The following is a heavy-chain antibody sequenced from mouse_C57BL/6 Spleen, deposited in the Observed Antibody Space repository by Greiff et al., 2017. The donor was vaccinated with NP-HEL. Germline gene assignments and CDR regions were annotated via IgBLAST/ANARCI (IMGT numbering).Heavy chain of an antibody. V-gene: IGHV1-80*01. D-gene: IGHD2-4*01. CDR1: GYAFSSYW. CDR3: ARPYYDYIFAY. CDR2: IYPGDGDT. J-gene: IGHJ3*01. Sequence: VKLMESGAELVKPGASVKISCKASGYAFSSYWMNWVKQRPGKGLEWIGQIYPGDGDTNYNGKFKGKATLTADKSSSTAYMQLSSLTSEDSAVYFCARPYYDYIFAYWGQGTLVTVSA.